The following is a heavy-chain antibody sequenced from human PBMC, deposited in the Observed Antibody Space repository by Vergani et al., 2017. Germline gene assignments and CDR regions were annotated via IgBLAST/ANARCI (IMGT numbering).Heavy chain of an antibody. D-gene: IGHD2-15*01. CDR2: INPKSGGT. CDR3: ARDRGYCSGGSCYVGVFWFDP. J-gene: IGHJ5*02. CDR1: GYTFTGYY. V-gene: IGHV1-2*02. Sequence: QVQLVQSGAEVKKPGASVKVSCKASGYTFTGYYMHWVRQAPGQGLEWMGWINPKSGGTNYAQKFQGRVTMTRETSISTAYMELSRLRSDDTAVYYCARDRGYCSGGSCYVGVFWFDPWGQGTLVTVSS.